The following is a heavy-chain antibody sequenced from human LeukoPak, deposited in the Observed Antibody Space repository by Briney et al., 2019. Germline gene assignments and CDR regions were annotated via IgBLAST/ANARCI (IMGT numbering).Heavy chain of an antibody. CDR2: IYTSART. CDR1: GFSISSYY. V-gene: IGHV4-59*10. D-gene: IGHD1-14*01. CDR3: ARSTYHTYYCDY. J-gene: IGHJ4*02. Sequence: SETLSLTCSVSGFSISSYYWSWIRQPAGQGLEWVGRIYTSARTNYNPSLQSRVTMSVETSKNQFSRTLSSVTAGDTAVYYCARSTYHTYYCDYWGEGTLVTVSS.